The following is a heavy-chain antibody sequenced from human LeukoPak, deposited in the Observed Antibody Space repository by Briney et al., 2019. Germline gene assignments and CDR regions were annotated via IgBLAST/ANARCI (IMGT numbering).Heavy chain of an antibody. Sequence: SETLSLTXTVSGGSISSYYWSWIRQPAGKGLEWIGRISTSGTTIYNPSLKSRVTMSVDTSKNQFSLKLSSVTAADTAVYYCARLGYSGYDLHYWGQGTLVTVSS. V-gene: IGHV4-4*07. J-gene: IGHJ4*02. CDR2: ISTSGTT. D-gene: IGHD5-12*01. CDR3: ARLGYSGYDLHY. CDR1: GGSISSYY.